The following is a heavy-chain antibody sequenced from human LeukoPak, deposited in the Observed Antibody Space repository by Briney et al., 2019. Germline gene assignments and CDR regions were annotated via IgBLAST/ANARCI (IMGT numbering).Heavy chain of an antibody. J-gene: IGHJ5*02. Sequence: ASVKVSCKASGYTFTSYGISWVRQAPGQGLEWMGWISAYNGNTNYAQKLQGRATMTTDTSTNTAYMELRSLRSDDTAVYYCARDGYSSGRNWFDPWGQGTLVTVSS. CDR3: ARDGYSSGRNWFDP. D-gene: IGHD6-19*01. CDR2: ISAYNGNT. CDR1: GYTFTSYG. V-gene: IGHV1-18*01.